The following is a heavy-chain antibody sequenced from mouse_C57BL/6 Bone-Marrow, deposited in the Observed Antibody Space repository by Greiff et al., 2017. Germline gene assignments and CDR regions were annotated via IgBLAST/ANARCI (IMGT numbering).Heavy chain of an antibody. V-gene: IGHV1-15*01. CDR3: TRWGVIAY. Sequence: QVQLQQSGAELVRPGASVTLSCKASGYTFTDYEMHWVKQTPVHGLEWIGAIDPETGGTAYNQKFKGKAILTADKYSSTAYMALRSLTSEDSAVFYCTRWGVIAYWGQGTLVTVSA. J-gene: IGHJ3*01. CDR2: IDPETGGT. CDR1: GYTFTDYE.